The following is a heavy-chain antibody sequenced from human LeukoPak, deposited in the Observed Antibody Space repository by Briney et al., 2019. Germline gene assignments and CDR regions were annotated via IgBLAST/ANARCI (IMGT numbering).Heavy chain of an antibody. CDR1: GGSFSGYY. D-gene: IGHD2-2*01. CDR2: INHSGST. Sequence: SETLSLTCAVYGGSFSGYYWSWIRQPPGKGLEWIGEINHSGSTNYNPSLKSRVTISVDTSKNQFSLKLSSVTAADTAVYYCARVARIRRGIVVVPTAIDYWGQGTLVTVSS. V-gene: IGHV4-34*01. CDR3: ARVARIRRGIVVVPTAIDY. J-gene: IGHJ4*02.